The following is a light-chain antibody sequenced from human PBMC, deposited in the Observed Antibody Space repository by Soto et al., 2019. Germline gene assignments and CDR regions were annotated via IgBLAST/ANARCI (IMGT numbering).Light chain of an antibody. CDR3: QHFRA. Sequence: EIVLTQPPATLSVSPGESATLSCRASQSISSNLAWYQQKPGQPPRLLIYGASSRATGVPVRFSGSGSGVAFTLTISGLQSEDFAVYYCQHFRAFGQGTRLEIK. CDR2: GAS. J-gene: IGKJ5*01. CDR1: QSISSN. V-gene: IGKV3-15*01.